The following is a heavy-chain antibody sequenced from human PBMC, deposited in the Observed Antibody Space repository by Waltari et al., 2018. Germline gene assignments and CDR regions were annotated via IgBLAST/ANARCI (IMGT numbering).Heavy chain of an antibody. Sequence: QVQLQESGPGLVKTSQTLSLTSTVSGGSISSGGYYWSWIRQHPGNGLEWIGYISYSGDTDYNPSIKSRITISADTSKNQFSLKLSSVTAADTAVYYCARGLRYFDWISNWYFDLWGRGTLVTVSS. D-gene: IGHD3-9*01. V-gene: IGHV4-31*03. J-gene: IGHJ2*01. CDR3: ARGLRYFDWISNWYFDL. CDR1: GGSISSGGYY. CDR2: ISYSGDT.